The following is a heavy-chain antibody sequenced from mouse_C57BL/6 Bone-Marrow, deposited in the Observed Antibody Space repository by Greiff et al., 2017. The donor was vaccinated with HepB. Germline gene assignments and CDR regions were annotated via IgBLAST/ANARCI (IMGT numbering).Heavy chain of an antibody. J-gene: IGHJ4*01. Sequence: VQLQQSGAELARPGASVKLSCKASGYTFTSYGISWVKQRTGQGLEWIGEIYPRSGNTYYNEKFKGKATLTADKSSSTAYMERRSLTSEDSAVYFCARFPYSNYLGYAMDYWGQGTSVTVSS. V-gene: IGHV1-81*01. CDR1: GYTFTSYG. D-gene: IGHD2-5*01. CDR3: ARFPYSNYLGYAMDY. CDR2: IYPRSGNT.